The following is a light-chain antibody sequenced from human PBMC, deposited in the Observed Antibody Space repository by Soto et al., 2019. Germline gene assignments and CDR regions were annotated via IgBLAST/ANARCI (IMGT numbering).Light chain of an antibody. CDR2: KAS. CDR1: QSISSW. J-gene: IGKJ4*01. CDR3: QQYHSYSLT. Sequence: DIQTTQSPSTLSASVGDRVTITCRASQSISSWLAWYQQKPGKAPKLLIYKASSLEGGVPSRFSGSGSGTDFTLTISSLHPDDFATYYCQQYHSYSLTFGGGTKVDIK. V-gene: IGKV1-5*03.